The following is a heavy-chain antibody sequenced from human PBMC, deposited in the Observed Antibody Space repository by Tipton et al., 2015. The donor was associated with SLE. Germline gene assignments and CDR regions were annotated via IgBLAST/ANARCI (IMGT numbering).Heavy chain of an antibody. Sequence: TLSLTCTVSEYSISSGYYWGWIRQPAGKGLEWIGRIYFSGSTYYNPSLKSRITISLDTSKNQFSLTLSSVTAADTAVYYCARANQLEHGFDYWGQGNLVTVSS. J-gene: IGHJ4*02. V-gene: IGHV4-38-2*02. D-gene: IGHD1-1*01. CDR2: IYFSGST. CDR3: ARANQLEHGFDY. CDR1: EYSISSGYY.